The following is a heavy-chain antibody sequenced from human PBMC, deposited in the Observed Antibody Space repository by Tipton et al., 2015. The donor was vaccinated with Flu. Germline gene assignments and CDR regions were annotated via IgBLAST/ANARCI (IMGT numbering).Heavy chain of an antibody. CDR1: GFTFSSYA. Sequence: SLRLSCAASGFTFSSYAMSWVRQAPGKGLEWVSAISGSGGSTYYADSVKGRFTISRDNSKNTLYLQMNSLRAEDTAVYYCAKHQAKYWYFDLWGRGTLVTVSS. V-gene: IGHV3-23*01. CDR3: AKHQAKYWYFDL. J-gene: IGHJ2*01. CDR2: ISGSGGST.